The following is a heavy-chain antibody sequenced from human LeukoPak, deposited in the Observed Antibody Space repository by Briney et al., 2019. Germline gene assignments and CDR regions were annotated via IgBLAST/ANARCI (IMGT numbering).Heavy chain of an antibody. CDR1: GFTFNTYG. V-gene: IGHV3-30*02. J-gene: IGHJ4*02. Sequence: GGSLRLSCAASGFTFNTYGMHWVRQAPGKGLEWVAFIWSDGSNKFYADSVKGRFTISRDNSKNTLYLQMNSLRSDDTAVYYCAKSLGATRGYFDYWGQGTLVTVSS. CDR2: IWSDGSNK. CDR3: AKSLGATRGYFDY. D-gene: IGHD1-26*01.